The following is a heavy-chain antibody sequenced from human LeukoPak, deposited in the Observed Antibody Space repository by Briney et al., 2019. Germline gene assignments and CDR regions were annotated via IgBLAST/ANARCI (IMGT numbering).Heavy chain of an antibody. CDR2: IYYSGST. D-gene: IGHD6-6*01. J-gene: IGHJ4*02. V-gene: IGHV4-59*08. CDR3: ARRGNTRASSDFDY. CDR1: GGSISSYY. Sequence: PSETLSLTCTVSGGSISSYYWSWIRQPPGKGPEWIGYIYYSGSTNYNPSLKSRVTISVDTSKNQFSLKLSSVTAADTAVYYCARRGNTRASSDFDYWGQGTLVTVSS.